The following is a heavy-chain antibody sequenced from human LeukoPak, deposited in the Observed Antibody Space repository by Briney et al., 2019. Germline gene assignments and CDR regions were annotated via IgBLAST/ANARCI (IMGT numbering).Heavy chain of an antibody. J-gene: IGHJ4*02. CDR3: ARDPQYCSGDSCYSFDY. CDR2: IISSSSYI. Sequence: KTGGSLRLSCAASGFTFSTYSMNWVRQAPGKGLEWVSSIISSSSYIYYADSVKGRFTISRDNAKNSLYLQMNSLRAEDTAVYYCARDPQYCSGDSCYSFDYWGQGTLVTVSS. CDR1: GFTFSTYS. D-gene: IGHD2-15*01. V-gene: IGHV3-21*01.